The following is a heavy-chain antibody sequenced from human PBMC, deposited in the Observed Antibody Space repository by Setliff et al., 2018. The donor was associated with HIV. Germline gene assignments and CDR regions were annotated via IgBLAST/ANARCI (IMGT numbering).Heavy chain of an antibody. CDR3: ATGGGQPFDY. D-gene: IGHD1-26*01. CDR2: TYIGAT. CDR1: GYTFTSYG. Sequence: ASVKVSCKASGYTFTSYGMNWVRQAPGQGLEWMGWTYIGATNYAQKFRDRLTVTTDTSTSTAYMELRRLSPDDTAVYYCATGGGQPFDYWGQGTQVTVSS. J-gene: IGHJ4*02. V-gene: IGHV1-18*04.